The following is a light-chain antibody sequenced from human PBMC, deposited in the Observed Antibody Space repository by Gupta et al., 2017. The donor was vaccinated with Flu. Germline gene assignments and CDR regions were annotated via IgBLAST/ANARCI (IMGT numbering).Light chain of an antibody. J-gene: IGKJ4*01. V-gene: IGKV3D-20*01. Sequence: APLLSSPGERDTPSCGASQSVISNYLVWYQQKPGQAPSLLIYDGSSRATGIPDRFRGSGSGTDFTLTISRLEPEDFAVYYCQLYDSSLFTFGGGTKVEIK. CDR1: QSVISNY. CDR2: DGS. CDR3: QLYDSSLFT.